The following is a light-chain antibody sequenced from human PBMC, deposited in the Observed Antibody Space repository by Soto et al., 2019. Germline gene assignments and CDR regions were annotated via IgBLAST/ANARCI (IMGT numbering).Light chain of an antibody. CDR1: QSIRNS. V-gene: IGKV1-5*03. CDR3: LQYDTYWT. CDR2: GAT. Sequence: DIQMTQSPSTLSASVGDRVTITCRASQSIRNSLAWYQQKPRKAPKLLIYGATRLESGDPPRFRGTFSGIEFILTISILQPDDFATYYCLQYDTYWTFGQGTKVDIK. J-gene: IGKJ1*01.